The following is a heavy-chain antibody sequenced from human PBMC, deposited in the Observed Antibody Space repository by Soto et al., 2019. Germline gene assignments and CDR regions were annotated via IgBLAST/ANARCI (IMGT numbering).Heavy chain of an antibody. CDR3: ARREKSSSPYYSQAMDV. Sequence: GESLKISCQGSGYNFPSYWVSWVRQMPGKGLEWLGRIDPTDSYTNYSPSFEGHVTISADESSSTAYLQWSSLKASDTAIYYCARREKSSSPYYSQAMDVWGQGTTVTVSS. J-gene: IGHJ6*02. V-gene: IGHV5-10-1*01. CDR2: IDPTDSYT. CDR1: GYNFPSYW. D-gene: IGHD6-6*01.